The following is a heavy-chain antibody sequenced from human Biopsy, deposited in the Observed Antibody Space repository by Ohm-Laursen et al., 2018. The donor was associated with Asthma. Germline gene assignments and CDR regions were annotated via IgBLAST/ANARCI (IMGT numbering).Heavy chain of an antibody. CDR3: ARTYYDFLAGQVNDAFAL. D-gene: IGHD3-9*01. V-gene: IGHV1-3*01. CDR1: GYTFIHFA. Sequence: ASVKVSCNASGYTFIHFAIHWVRQAPGQRLEWMGWINAGDGNTKYSQKFQGRVTITRDTSASTAYMDLRSLRSEDTAMYYCARTYYDFLAGQVNDAFALWGQGTMVTVSS. J-gene: IGHJ3*01. CDR2: INAGDGNT.